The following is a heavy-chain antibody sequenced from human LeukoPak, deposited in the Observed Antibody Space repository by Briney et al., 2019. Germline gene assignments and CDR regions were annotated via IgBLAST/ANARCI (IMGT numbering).Heavy chain of an antibody. CDR3: ASIRPRKGFDP. V-gene: IGHV3-30*03. J-gene: IGHJ5*02. D-gene: IGHD3-16*01. Sequence: GGSLRLSCAASGFTFSSYGMHWVRQAPGKGLEWVAVISYDGSNKYYADSVKGRFTISRDNFKNTLYLQMNSLRAEDTAVYYCASIRPRKGFDPWGQGTLVTVSS. CDR1: GFTFSSYG. CDR2: ISYDGSNK.